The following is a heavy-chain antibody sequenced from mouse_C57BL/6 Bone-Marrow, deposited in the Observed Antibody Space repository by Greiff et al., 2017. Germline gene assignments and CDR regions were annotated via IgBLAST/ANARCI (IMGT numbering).Heavy chain of an antibody. CDR3: ARGPSYYGSGYDFDY. CDR2: INYDGSST. V-gene: IGHV5-16*01. J-gene: IGHJ2*01. Sequence: EVQLVESEGGLVQPGSSMKLSCTASGFTFSDYYMAWVRQVPEKGLEWVANINYDGSSTYYLDSLKSRFIISRDNAKNILYLQMSSLKSEDTATYYCARGPSYYGSGYDFDYWGQGTTLTVSS. D-gene: IGHD1-1*01. CDR1: GFTFSDYY.